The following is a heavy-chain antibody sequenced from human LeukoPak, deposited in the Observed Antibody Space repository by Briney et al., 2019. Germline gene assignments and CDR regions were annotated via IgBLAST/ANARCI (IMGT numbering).Heavy chain of an antibody. CDR1: GYNFISYG. V-gene: IGHV1-8*01. D-gene: IGHD3/OR15-3a*01. CDR3: TRGGIIILGVATVVDY. Sequence: ASVKVSCKASGYNFISYGISWVRQAPGQGLEWMGWMNPGSGNTGYAQKFQGRVTMTRNTSISTVYMEVSGLRSEDTAVYYCTRGGIIILGVATVVDYWGQGTLVTVSS. CDR2: MNPGSGNT. J-gene: IGHJ4*02.